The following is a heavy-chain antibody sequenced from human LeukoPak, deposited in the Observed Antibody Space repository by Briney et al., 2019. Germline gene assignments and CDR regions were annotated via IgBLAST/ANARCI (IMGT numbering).Heavy chain of an antibody. D-gene: IGHD3-10*01. V-gene: IGHV3-30*02. CDR1: ESSLSDYG. CDR2: LRYHEGDK. J-gene: IGHJ5*02. CDR3: AKDKVPVLWFGESAYNWFDP. Sequence: GGSLSLSCAASESSLSDYGMHWVRQAQAKGLEWLPFLRYHEGDKYYTDPVKGRFTISRDNSKNTLYLQMNSLRAEDTAVYYCAKDKVPVLWFGESAYNWFDPWGQGTLVTVSS.